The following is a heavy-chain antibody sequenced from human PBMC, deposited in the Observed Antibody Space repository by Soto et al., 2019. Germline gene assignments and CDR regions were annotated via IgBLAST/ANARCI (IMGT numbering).Heavy chain of an antibody. Sequence: GGSLRLSCAASGFTFSSYAMSWVRQAPGKGLEWVSAISGSGGSTYYADSVKGRFTISADNSKNTLYLQMNRLRAEDTAVYYGAKSVESRSAARPLWYFDYWGQGTLVTVSS. D-gene: IGHD6-6*01. CDR3: AKSVESRSAARPLWYFDY. J-gene: IGHJ4*02. CDR1: GFTFSSYA. CDR2: ISGSGGST. V-gene: IGHV3-23*01.